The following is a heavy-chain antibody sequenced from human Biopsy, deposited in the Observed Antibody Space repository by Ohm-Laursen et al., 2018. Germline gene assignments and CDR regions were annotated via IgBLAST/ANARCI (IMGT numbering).Heavy chain of an antibody. V-gene: IGHV4-59*01. CDR2: MYYSGST. CDR1: GGYISHYY. J-gene: IGHJ4*02. CDR3: VRGRSPATY. Sequence: GTLSLTCTVSGGYISHYYWTWIRQPPGKGLEWIGYMYYSGSTKYSPSLKNRVTVSFDTSRNQFSLKLTSMTPADTAVYYCVRGRSPATYWGQGALVIVSS. D-gene: IGHD3-16*01.